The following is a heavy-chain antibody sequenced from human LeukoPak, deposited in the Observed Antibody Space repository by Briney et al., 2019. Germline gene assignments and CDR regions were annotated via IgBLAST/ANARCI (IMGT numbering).Heavy chain of an antibody. J-gene: IGHJ4*02. Sequence: GGSLRLSCAASGFIFSIYNMNWVRQAPGKGLEWVSVIYSGGSTYFADSVKGRFTISRDNSKNTLYLQMNSLRAEDTAVYYCASLRNYYYFDYWGQGTLVTVSS. CDR3: ASLRNYYYFDY. D-gene: IGHD4-11*01. V-gene: IGHV3-53*01. CDR2: IYSGGST. CDR1: GFIFSIYN.